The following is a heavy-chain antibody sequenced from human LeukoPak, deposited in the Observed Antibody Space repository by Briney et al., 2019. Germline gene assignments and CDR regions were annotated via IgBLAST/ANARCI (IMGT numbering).Heavy chain of an antibody. Sequence: ASVKVSCKASGYTFTGYYMHWVRQAPGQGLEWMGWINPNSGGTNYAQKFQGRVTMTRDTSISTAYMELGRLRSDDTAVYYCATDCPRSGGNCYLKHWGQGTLVSVSS. CDR1: GYTFTGYY. D-gene: IGHD2-15*01. J-gene: IGHJ1*01. CDR2: INPNSGGT. V-gene: IGHV1-2*02. CDR3: ATDCPRSGGNCYLKH.